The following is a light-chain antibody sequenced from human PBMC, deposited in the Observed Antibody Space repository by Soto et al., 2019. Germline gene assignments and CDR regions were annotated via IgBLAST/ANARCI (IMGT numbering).Light chain of an antibody. V-gene: IGKV1-5*01. CDR3: QQYNSYPAT. J-gene: IGKJ1*01. Sequence: DIQMTQSPSTLSASVGDRVTITCRASQSISSWLAWYQQKPGKAPKLLIYDASSLESGVPSRFSGSGSGTAFTVTISTLQPDDFATYYCQQYNSYPATVGQGTKVEIK. CDR1: QSISSW. CDR2: DAS.